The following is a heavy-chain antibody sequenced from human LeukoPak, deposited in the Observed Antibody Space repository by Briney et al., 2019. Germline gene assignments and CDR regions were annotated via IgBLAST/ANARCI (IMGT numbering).Heavy chain of an antibody. Sequence: GGSLRLSCAASGFTFSSYGMSWVRQAPGKGLEWVSAIGGRDGSTYYADSVKGRFTISRDNSKNTLYLQMNSLRAEDTAVYYCAKDSCSGGYYDILTGYYSGCAFDIWGQGTMVTVSS. D-gene: IGHD3-9*01. V-gene: IGHV3-23*01. J-gene: IGHJ3*02. CDR3: AKDSCSGGYYDILTGYYSGCAFDI. CDR1: GFTFSSYG. CDR2: IGGRDGST.